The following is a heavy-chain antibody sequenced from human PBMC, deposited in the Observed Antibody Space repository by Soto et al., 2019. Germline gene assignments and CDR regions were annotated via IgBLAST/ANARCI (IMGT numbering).Heavy chain of an antibody. CDR2: MIPIFGTA. D-gene: IGHD1-26*01. CDR3: ARCFWGATTYVYCGRDV. J-gene: IGHJ6*02. V-gene: IGHV1-69*12. CDR1: GGTFSSYA. Sequence: QVHLVQSGAEVKKPGSSVKVSYKASGGTFSSYAISWVRQSPGQGLEWMGGMIPIFGTANYAHKFQGRVTITADESTSTAYLELSSLRSGDTALYYWARCFWGATTYVYCGRDVWGQGTTVTVSS.